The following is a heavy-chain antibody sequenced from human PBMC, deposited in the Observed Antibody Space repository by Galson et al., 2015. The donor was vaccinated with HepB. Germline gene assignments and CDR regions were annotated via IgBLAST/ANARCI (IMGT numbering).Heavy chain of an antibody. D-gene: IGHD6-19*01. J-gene: IGHJ4*02. V-gene: IGHV3-21*01. CDR3: ARDSAVAGIDY. CDR1: GFDFSSYI. CDR2: ISSSSSYI. Sequence: SLRDYGAASGFDFSSYIMKWVRQAPGKGLEWVSSISSSSSYIYYADSVKGRFTISRDNAKNSLYLQMNSLRAEDTAVYYCARDSAVAGIDYWGQGTLVTVSS.